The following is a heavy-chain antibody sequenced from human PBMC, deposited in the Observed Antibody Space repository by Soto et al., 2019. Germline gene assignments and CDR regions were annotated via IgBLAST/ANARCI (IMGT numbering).Heavy chain of an antibody. J-gene: IGHJ5*02. CDR2: ISSKRYGGTA. CDR1: GFTFGDYA. Sequence: EVQLVATGGGLVQPGRSLGLSCTASGFTFGDYAMTWFRQAPGKGLEWVGFISSKRYGGTAEYATSVKGRFTISRDDSKSIAYLQMNSLKTEDTAVYFCSRLPPSKYRDSPFDPWGQGTLFIVSS. V-gene: IGHV3-49*03. D-gene: IGHD5-12*01. CDR3: SRLPPSKYRDSPFDP.